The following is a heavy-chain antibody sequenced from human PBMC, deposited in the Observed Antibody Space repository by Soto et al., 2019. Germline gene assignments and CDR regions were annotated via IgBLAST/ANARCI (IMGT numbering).Heavy chain of an antibody. CDR3: ARDHSSGWYPGRFDY. CDR1: GFTFSSYA. J-gene: IGHJ4*02. CDR2: ISYDGSNK. Sequence: AGGSLRLSCAASGFTFSSYAMHWVRQAPGKGLEWVAVISYDGSNKYYADSVKGRFTISRDNSKNTLYLQMNSLRAEDTAVYYCARDHSSGWYPGRFDYWGQGTLVTVSS. V-gene: IGHV3-30-3*01. D-gene: IGHD6-19*01.